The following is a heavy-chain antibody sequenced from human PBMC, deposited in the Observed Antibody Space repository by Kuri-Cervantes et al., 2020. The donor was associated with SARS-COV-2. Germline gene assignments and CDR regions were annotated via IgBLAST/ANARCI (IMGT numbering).Heavy chain of an antibody. CDR3: ARGNYYDSSGYFYYYGMDV. CDR1: GFTFSDHY. Sequence: LSLTCAASGFTFSDHYMDWVRQAPGKGLEWVGRTRNKANSYTTEYGASVKGRFTISRDDSKNSLYLQMNSLKTEDTAVYYCARGNYYDSSGYFYYYGMDVWGQGTTVTVSS. D-gene: IGHD3-22*01. J-gene: IGHJ6*02. V-gene: IGHV3-72*01. CDR2: TRNKANSYTT.